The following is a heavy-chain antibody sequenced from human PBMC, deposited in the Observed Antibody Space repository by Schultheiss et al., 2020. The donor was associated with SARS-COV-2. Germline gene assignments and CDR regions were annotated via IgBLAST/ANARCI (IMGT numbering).Heavy chain of an antibody. Sequence: GGSLRLSCAASGFTFSSYDMHWVRQAPGKGLVWVSGISWNSGSIGYADSVKGRFTISRDNAKNFLYLQMNSLRAEDTALYYCAKDAADGLAVLDACDLWGQGTMVTVSS. CDR1: GFTFSSYD. J-gene: IGHJ3*01. CDR2: ISWNSGSI. V-gene: IGHV3-9*01. CDR3: AKDAADGLAVLDACDL. D-gene: IGHD6-19*01.